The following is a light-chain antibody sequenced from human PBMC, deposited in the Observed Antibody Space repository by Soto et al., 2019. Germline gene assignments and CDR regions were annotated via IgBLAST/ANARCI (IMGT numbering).Light chain of an antibody. J-gene: IGKJ4*01. Sequence: DIVMTQSPDSLAVSLGERATINCKSSQSVLYSSDNKNYLAWYQQKPGQPPKLLIAWASSRESGIPDRFSGTGSGTEFTLTIDRLQSADFAVYYCQQYDRWPVTFGGGTKVEIK. CDR1: QSVLYSSDNKNY. CDR3: QQYDRWPVT. V-gene: IGKV4-1*01. CDR2: WAS.